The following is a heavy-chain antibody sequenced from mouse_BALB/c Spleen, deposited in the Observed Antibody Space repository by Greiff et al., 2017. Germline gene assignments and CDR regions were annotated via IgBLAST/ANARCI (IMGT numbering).Heavy chain of an antibody. J-gene: IGHJ4*01. CDR3: ARQLGLRVYAMDY. D-gene: IGHD3-1*01. Sequence: EVKLQESGAELVKPGASVKLSCTASGFNIKDTYMHWVKQRPEQGLEWIGRIDPANGNTKYDPKFQGKATITADTSSNTAYLQLSSLTSEDTAVYYCARQLGLRVYAMDYWGQGTSVTVSS. CDR2: IDPANGNT. V-gene: IGHV14-3*02. CDR1: GFNIKDTY.